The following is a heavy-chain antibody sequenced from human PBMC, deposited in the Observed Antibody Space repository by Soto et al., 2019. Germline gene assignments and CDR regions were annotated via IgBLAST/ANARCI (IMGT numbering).Heavy chain of an antibody. CDR2: INHSGST. Sequence: PSETLSLTCAVYGGSFSGYYWSWIRQPPGKGLEWIGEINHSGSTNYNPSLKSRVTISVDTSKNQVSLNLRSVTAADTAVYYCARDPGTSMIENYYNGMDVWGRGTTVTVSS. CDR3: ARDPGTSMIENYYNGMDV. J-gene: IGHJ6*02. D-gene: IGHD3-16*01. V-gene: IGHV4-34*01. CDR1: GGSFSGYY.